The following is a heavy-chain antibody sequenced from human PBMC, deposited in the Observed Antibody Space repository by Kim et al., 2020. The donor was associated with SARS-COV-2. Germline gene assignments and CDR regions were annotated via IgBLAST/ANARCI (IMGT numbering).Heavy chain of an antibody. D-gene: IGHD4-17*01. V-gene: IGHV3-48*04. J-gene: IGHJ6*02. Sequence: GGSLRLSCAASGFTFSSYSMNWVRQAPGKGLEWVSYISSSSSTIYYADSVKGRFTISRDNAKNSLYLQMNSLRAEDTAVYYCARDDVDYGDYPRDPNYGMDVWGQGTTVTVSS. CDR3: ARDDVDYGDYPRDPNYGMDV. CDR2: ISSSSSTI. CDR1: GFTFSSYS.